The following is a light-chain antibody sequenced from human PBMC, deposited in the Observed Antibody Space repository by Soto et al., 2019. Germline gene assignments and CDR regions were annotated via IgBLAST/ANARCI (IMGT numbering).Light chain of an antibody. CDR1: SNDVGSYNL. CDR2: VVS. CDR3: CSYAGSGTYV. Sequence: QSVLTQPASVSGSPEQSITISCTGTSNDVGSYNLVSWYQQHPGKAPKLMIYVVSKRPSGVSNRFSGSKSGNTASLTISGLQSEDEADYYCCSYAGSGTYVFGTGTKVTVL. J-gene: IGLJ1*01. V-gene: IGLV2-23*02.